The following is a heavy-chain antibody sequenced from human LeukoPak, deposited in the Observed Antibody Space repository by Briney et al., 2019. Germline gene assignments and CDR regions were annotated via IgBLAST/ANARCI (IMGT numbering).Heavy chain of an antibody. CDR1: GFTVSSNS. CDR2: IYSDNT. CDR3: AKDRLLNCRGDCYIFDY. D-gene: IGHD2-21*02. J-gene: IGHJ4*02. V-gene: IGHV3-53*01. Sequence: GGSLRLSCAASGFTVSSNSMSWVRQAPGKGLEWVSFIYSDNTHYSDSVKGRFTISRDNSKNTLYLQMNSLRAEDTAVYYCAKDRLLNCRGDCYIFDYWGQGTVVTVSS.